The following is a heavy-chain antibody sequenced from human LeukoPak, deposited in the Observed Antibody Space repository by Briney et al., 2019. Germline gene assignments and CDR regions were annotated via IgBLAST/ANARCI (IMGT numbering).Heavy chain of an antibody. V-gene: IGHV3-23*01. D-gene: IGHD6-19*01. CDR1: GFTFSNYA. Sequence: GGSLRLSCAASGFTFSNYAMRWVRRAPGKGLEWVSGISGSGDSTYYADPVKGRFTISRNNSKNTLYLQMNSLRAEDTAVYYCARRSGIAVAGAFDYWGQGTLVTVSS. J-gene: IGHJ4*02. CDR2: ISGSGDST. CDR3: ARRSGIAVAGAFDY.